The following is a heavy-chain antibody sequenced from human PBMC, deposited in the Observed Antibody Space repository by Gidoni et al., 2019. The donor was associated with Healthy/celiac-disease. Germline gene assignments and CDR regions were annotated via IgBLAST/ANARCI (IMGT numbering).Heavy chain of an antibody. J-gene: IGHJ4*02. CDR1: GGSISSSSYY. CDR3: ARHGTFVGATPFDY. CDR2: IYYRGST. D-gene: IGHD1-26*01. Sequence: QLQLQESGPGLVKPSETLSLTCTVSGGSISSSSYYWGWIRQPPGKGLEWIGSIYYRGSTYYNPSLKSRVTISVDTSKNQFSLKLSSVTAADTAVYYCARHGTFVGATPFDYWGQGTLVTVSS. V-gene: IGHV4-39*01.